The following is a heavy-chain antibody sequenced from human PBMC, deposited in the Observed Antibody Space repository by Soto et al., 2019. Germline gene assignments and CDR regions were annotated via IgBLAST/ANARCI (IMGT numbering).Heavy chain of an antibody. D-gene: IGHD2-2*01. CDR3: ARVLSYGYFDY. CDR1: GFTFSSYA. J-gene: IGHJ4*02. V-gene: IGHV3-30-3*01. CDR2: ISYDGSNK. Sequence: QVQLVESGGGVVQPGRSLRLSCAASGFTFSSYAMHWVRQAPGKGLEWVAVISYDGSNKYYADSVKGRITISRDNSKNTLYLQMNSLRAEDTAVYYCARVLSYGYFDYWGQGTLVTVSS.